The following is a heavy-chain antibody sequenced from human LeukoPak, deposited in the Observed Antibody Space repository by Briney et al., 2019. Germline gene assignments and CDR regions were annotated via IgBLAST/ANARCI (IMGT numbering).Heavy chain of an antibody. J-gene: IGHJ4*02. Sequence: GGTLRLSCAASGFTFSSYGMSWVRQAPGKGLEWVSAINGGGGSTYYADSVKGRFTISRDNSKNTLYLQMNSLRAEDTAVYYCAKAPGGIVGYWGQGTLVTVSS. D-gene: IGHD3-16*01. CDR1: GFTFSSYG. CDR2: INGGGGST. CDR3: AKAPGGIVGY. V-gene: IGHV3-23*01.